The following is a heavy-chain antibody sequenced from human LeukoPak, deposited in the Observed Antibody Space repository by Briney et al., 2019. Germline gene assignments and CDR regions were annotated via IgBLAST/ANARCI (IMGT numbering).Heavy chain of an antibody. CDR1: GYTFTDYY. CDR3: ARGRRILGGPENAGDFFDF. J-gene: IGHJ4*01. D-gene: IGHD3-16*01. CDR2: ISPNSGAT. V-gene: IGHV1-2*02. Sequence: ASVKVSCKASGYTFTDYYIHWVRQAPGQGLERMGWISPNSGATHYAQSFQARVTMTRDTSIASSYMELTGLESDDTAVYYCARGRRILGGPENAGDFFDFWGQGSLVTVSS.